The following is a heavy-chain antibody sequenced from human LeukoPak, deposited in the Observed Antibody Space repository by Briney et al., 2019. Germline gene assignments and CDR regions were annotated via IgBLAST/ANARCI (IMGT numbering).Heavy chain of an antibody. CDR3: ARVIFEELALN. J-gene: IGHJ4*02. CDR1: GGSISSSSYY. V-gene: IGHV4-39*07. D-gene: IGHD1-26*01. Sequence: PSETLSLTCTVSGGSISSSSYYWGWIRQPPGKGLEWIGSIYYSGSTYYNPSLKSRVTISVDTSKNQFSLKLSSVTAADTAVYYCARVIFEELALNWGQGTLVTVSS. CDR2: IYYSGST.